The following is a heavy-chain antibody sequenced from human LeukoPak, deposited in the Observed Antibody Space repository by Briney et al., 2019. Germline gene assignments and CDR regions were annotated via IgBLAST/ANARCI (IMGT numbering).Heavy chain of an antibody. CDR1: GFTFTSCG. D-gene: IGHD2-8*01. V-gene: IGHV3-33*01. CDR3: ARDNGEWRLNWFDH. J-gene: IGHJ5*02. Sequence: AGGSLRLSCAASGFTFTSCGMHWVRQAPGKGLDWVALIWDDGNNKYYADSVKGRFTISRDNSKNTLYLQMNSLRAEDTAVYYCARDNGEWRLNWFDHWGQGTLVTVSS. CDR2: IWDDGNNK.